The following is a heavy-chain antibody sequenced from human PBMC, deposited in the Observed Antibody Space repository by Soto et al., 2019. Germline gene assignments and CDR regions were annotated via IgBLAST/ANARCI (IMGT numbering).Heavy chain of an antibody. Sequence: QITLKESGPTLVTAKQTLTLTCTISGISLSSSGVAVGWIRQPPGEALEWLALIYWDDDKRYSPSLKSRLTITKDTSKNQVVLTMTNVDPVDTATYYCVHTGIAAPDYLGQGTLVTVSS. V-gene: IGHV2-5*02. CDR3: VHTGIAAPDY. CDR1: GISLSSSGVA. J-gene: IGHJ4*02. D-gene: IGHD6-13*01. CDR2: IYWDDDK.